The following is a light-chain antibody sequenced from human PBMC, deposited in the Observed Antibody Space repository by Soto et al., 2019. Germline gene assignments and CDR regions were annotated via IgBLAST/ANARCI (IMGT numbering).Light chain of an antibody. J-gene: IGKJ5*01. V-gene: IGKV1-27*01. Sequence: DIQMTQSPASLSASVGDRVTITCRASQGISTYLAWYQQKLGKVPKLLIYAESTLQSRSPSRFSGSGYGTYITLTISSLQPEDVATYYCQNYDCVPVTFGEGTGLEIK. CDR3: QNYDCVPVT. CDR2: AES. CDR1: QGISTY.